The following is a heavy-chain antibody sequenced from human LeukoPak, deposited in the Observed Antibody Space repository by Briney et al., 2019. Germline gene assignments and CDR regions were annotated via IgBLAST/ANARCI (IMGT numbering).Heavy chain of an antibody. CDR3: ARGLNNRKSGRRFDVFEI. CDR1: DDSITMYY. J-gene: IGHJ3*02. Sequence: PSETLSLTCSVSDDSITMYYWTWIRQPPGKGLEWIGYVDHTGSTNFNPSLNGRVSISRDTSKNLFSLRLSSVTAADTAVYYCARGLNNRKSGRRFDVFEIWGQGTMVTVSS. CDR2: VDHTGST. D-gene: IGHD1-14*01. V-gene: IGHV4-59*01.